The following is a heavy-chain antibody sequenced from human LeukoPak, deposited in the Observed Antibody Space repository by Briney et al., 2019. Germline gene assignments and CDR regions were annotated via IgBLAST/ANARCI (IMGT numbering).Heavy chain of an antibody. CDR3: ARDNWVDC. Sequence: GGSLRLSCAASGFTFSFYWMTWVRQAPGRGLEWVSFIDTSSTTMYYTDSVKGRFTISRDNAKNSLYLQMNSLKVEDTAIYYCARDNWVDCWGQGTLVTVSS. CDR1: GFTFSFYW. J-gene: IGHJ5*01. CDR2: IDTSSTTM. V-gene: IGHV3-48*04.